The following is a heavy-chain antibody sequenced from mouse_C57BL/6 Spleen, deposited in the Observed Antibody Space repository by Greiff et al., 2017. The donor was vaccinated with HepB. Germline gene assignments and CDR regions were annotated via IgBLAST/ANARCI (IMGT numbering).Heavy chain of an antibody. J-gene: IGHJ2*01. D-gene: IGHD1-1*01. CDR2: INPNNGGT. V-gene: IGHV1-26*01. Sequence: EVQLQQSGPELVKPGASVKISCKASGYTFTDYYMNWVKQSHGKSLEWIGDINPNNGGTSYNQKFKGKATLTVDKSSSTAYMELRSLTSEDSAVYYCARKTTVGWGQGTTLTVSS. CDR3: ARKTTVG. CDR1: GYTFTDYY.